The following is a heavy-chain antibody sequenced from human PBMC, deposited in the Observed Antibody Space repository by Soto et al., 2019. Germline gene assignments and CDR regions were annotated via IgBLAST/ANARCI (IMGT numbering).Heavy chain of an antibody. CDR3: ARTRYYYDRSGYYPQAVFDY. V-gene: IGHV4-30-4*01. J-gene: IGHJ4*02. Sequence: QVQLQESGPGLVKPSQTLSLTCTVSGGSISSGDYYWSWIRQPPGKGLEWIGYIYYSGSTYYNPSLKSRVTISVDTSKNQFSLKLSSVTAADTAVYYCARTRYYYDRSGYYPQAVFDYWGQGTLVTVSS. CDR1: GGSISSGDYY. D-gene: IGHD3-22*01. CDR2: IYYSGST.